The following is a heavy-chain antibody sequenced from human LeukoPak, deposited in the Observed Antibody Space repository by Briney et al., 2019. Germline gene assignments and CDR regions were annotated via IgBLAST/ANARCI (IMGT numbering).Heavy chain of an antibody. CDR2: MNPSSGDT. Sequence: GASVKVSCKASGYTFTSYGISWVRQAPGQGLEWMGWMNPSSGDTGYAQKFQGRVTTTRDTSMSTAYMELSSLRSEDTAVYYCARGKNSAAGTLGDYWGQGTLVTVSS. V-gene: IGHV1-8*02. CDR1: GYTFTSYG. J-gene: IGHJ4*02. CDR3: ARGKNSAAGTLGDY. D-gene: IGHD6-13*01.